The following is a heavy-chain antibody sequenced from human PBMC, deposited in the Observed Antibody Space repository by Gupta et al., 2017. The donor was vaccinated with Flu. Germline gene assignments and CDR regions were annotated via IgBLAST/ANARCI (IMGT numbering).Heavy chain of an antibody. D-gene: IGHD3-16*01. CDR2: VYFSGNT. CDR1: SGSYY. J-gene: IGHJ4*02. CDR3: ARRGAYFFDY. Sequence: SGSYYWSWIRPLPGKGLEWIGYVYFSGNTYYNPSLQSRVSISVDTSKNQFSLEVGSVTAADTAVYYCARRGAYFFDYWGQGTLVTVSS. V-gene: IGHV4-31*02.